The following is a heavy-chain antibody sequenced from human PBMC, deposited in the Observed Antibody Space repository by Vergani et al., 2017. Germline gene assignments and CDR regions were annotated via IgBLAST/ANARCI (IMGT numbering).Heavy chain of an antibody. CDR2: IRAYNGNT. Sequence: VQLVESGAEVKKPGASVKVSCKASGYTFTSYGISWVRHAPGQGLEWMGWIRAYNGNTNYAQKLQGRVTMTTDTSTSTAYKELRGLRSDETAVYYCATPSYSSGWYGGSFDYWGQGTLVTVCS. J-gene: IGHJ4*02. CDR1: GYTFTSYG. V-gene: IGHV1-18*01. D-gene: IGHD6-19*01. CDR3: ATPSYSSGWYGGSFDY.